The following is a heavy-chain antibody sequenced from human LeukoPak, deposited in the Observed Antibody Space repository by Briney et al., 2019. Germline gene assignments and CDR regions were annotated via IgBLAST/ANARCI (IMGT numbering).Heavy chain of an antibody. CDR1: GYTFTSYG. J-gene: IGHJ3*02. CDR2: IGAYNGNT. D-gene: IGHD3-22*01. V-gene: IGHV1-18*01. CDR3: ARHGSGYYNAFDI. Sequence: ASVKVSYTASGYTFTSYGISWVRQAPGQGLEWMGWIGAYNGNTNYAQKLQGRVTMTTDTSTSTAYMELRSLRSDDTAVYYCARHGSGYYNAFDIWGQGTMVTVSS.